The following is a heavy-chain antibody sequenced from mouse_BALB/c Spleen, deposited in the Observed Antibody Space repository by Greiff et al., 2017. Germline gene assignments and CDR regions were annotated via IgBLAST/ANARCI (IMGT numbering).Heavy chain of an antibody. V-gene: IGHV5-6-4*01. Sequence: VQVVESGGGLVKPGGSLKLSCAASGFTFSSYTMSWVRQTPEKRLEWVATISSGGSYTYYPDSVKGRFTISRDNAKNTLYLQMSSLKSEDTAMYYCTREVITTAYYFDYWGQGTTLTVSS. CDR2: ISSGGSYT. CDR3: TREVITTAYYFDY. J-gene: IGHJ2*01. D-gene: IGHD1-2*01. CDR1: GFTFSSYT.